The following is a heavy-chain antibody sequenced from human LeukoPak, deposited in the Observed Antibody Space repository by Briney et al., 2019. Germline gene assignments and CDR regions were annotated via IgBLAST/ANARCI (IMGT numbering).Heavy chain of an antibody. CDR2: ISSSGTYL. J-gene: IGHJ4*02. CDR1: GFIFSSYT. Sequence: PGGSLRLSCAASGFIFSSYTMDWVRQAPGKGLEWVSSISSSGTYLYYADSVKGRFTISRDNAKNSLYLQMNSLSAEDTAVYYCARFLRLCSGTSCDENHIQHWGRGTLVTVSS. V-gene: IGHV3-21*01. CDR3: ARFLRLCSGTSCDENHIQH. D-gene: IGHD2-2*01.